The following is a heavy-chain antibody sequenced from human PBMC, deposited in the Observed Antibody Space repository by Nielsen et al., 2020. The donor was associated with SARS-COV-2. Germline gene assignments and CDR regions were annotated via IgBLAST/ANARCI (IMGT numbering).Heavy chain of an antibody. D-gene: IGHD1-26*01. CDR2: IGTTGDKT. CDR3: AKISGSQRHYFDF. V-gene: IGHV3-23*01. J-gene: IGHJ4*02. Sequence: GGSLRLSCAASGFSFSSYAMTWVRQAPGKGLAWVSSIGTTGDKTFYADSVKGRFTISRDNSKNTLYLQLNSLRAEDTAVFYCAKISGSQRHYFDFWGQGALVTVSS. CDR1: GFSFSSYA.